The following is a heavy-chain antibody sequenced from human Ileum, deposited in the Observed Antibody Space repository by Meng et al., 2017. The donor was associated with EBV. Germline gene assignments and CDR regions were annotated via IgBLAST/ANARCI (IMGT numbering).Heavy chain of an antibody. V-gene: IGHV1-18*01. CDR1: GYTFSNYG. CDR3: ARAGNGGSYYFTY. J-gene: IGHJ4*02. Sequence: QIQLVQSGAEVKKPGDPVKVSCRASGYTFSNYGISWLRQAPGQGLEWMGWISAYNGNTNYAQNLQGRVTMTTDTSTGTAYMEVRSLRSDDTAVYYCARAGNGGSYYFTYWGQGTLVTVSS. CDR2: ISAYNGNT. D-gene: IGHD1-26*01.